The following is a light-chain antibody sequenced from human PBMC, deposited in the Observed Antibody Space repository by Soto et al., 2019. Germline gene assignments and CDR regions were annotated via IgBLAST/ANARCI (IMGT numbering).Light chain of an antibody. Sequence: SVLAQPASVSGSPGQSITISCTGTSSDVGGYNFVSWYQQHPGKAPKLMIFDVSNRPSGVSNRFSGSKSGNTASLTISGLQAEDEADYYCSSYTYRGTLGLVFGGGTKLTVL. CDR1: SSDVGGYNF. V-gene: IGLV2-14*01. CDR3: SSYTYRGTLGLV. CDR2: DVS. J-gene: IGLJ2*01.